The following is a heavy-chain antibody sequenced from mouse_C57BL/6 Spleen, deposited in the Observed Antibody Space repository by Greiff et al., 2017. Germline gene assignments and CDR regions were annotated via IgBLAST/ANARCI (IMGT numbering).Heavy chain of an antibody. CDR2: IDPSDSYT. CDR3: ALGFEDYAMDY. V-gene: IGHV1-69*01. J-gene: IGHJ4*01. D-gene: IGHD3-3*01. Sequence: VQLQQPGAELVMPGASVKLSCKASGYTFTSYWMHWVKQRPGQGLEWIGEIDPSDSYTNYNQKFKGKSTLTVDKASSTAYMQLSSLTSEDSGVYYCALGFEDYAMDYWGQGTSVTVSS. CDR1: GYTFTSYW.